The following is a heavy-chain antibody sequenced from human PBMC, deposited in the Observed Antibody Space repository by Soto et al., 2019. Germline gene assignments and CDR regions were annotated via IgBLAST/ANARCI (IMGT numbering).Heavy chain of an antibody. Sequence: NPSETLSLTCVVSGDSMSNYYWRWIRQPPGKGLEWIGDVSSSGSTNYNPSLKSRVTISVDTSKNQFSLKLSSVTAADTAVYYCARHSSGLGGIDYWGQGTLVTVSS. CDR1: GDSMSNYY. V-gene: IGHV4-59*08. CDR3: ARHSSGLGGIDY. CDR2: VSSSGST. D-gene: IGHD6-19*01. J-gene: IGHJ4*02.